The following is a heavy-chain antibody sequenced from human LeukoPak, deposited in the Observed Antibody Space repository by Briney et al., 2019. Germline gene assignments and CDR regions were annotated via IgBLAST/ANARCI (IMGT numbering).Heavy chain of an antibody. Sequence: EASVKVSCKASGYTFTGYYMHWVRQAPGQGLEWMGWINPNSGGTNYAQKFQGRVTMTRDTSISTAYMELSRLGSDDTAVYYCARGLRVDNYGMDVWGQGTTVTVSS. D-gene: IGHD3-22*01. V-gene: IGHV1-2*02. CDR1: GYTFTGYY. CDR3: ARGLRVDNYGMDV. CDR2: INPNSGGT. J-gene: IGHJ6*02.